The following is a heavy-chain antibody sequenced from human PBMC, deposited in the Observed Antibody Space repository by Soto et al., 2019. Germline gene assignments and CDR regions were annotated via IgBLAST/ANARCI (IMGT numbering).Heavy chain of an antibody. Sequence: ASVKVSCKASGGTFSIYGFSWVRQAPGQGPEWIGGIIPILTTPNYAQKFQGRVTIVADESTTTVXXXXXXXXXXXTAVYYCATSVGIAPTGEDGMDVWGQGTSVTVSS. CDR1: GGTFSIYG. CDR2: IIPILTTP. V-gene: IGHV1-69*13. CDR3: ATSVGIAPTGEDGMDV. J-gene: IGHJ6*02. D-gene: IGHD3-10*01.